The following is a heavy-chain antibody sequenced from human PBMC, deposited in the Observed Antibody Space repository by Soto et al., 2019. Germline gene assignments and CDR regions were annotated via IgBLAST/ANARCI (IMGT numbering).Heavy chain of an antibody. CDR1: GFTFSSYA. J-gene: IGHJ4*02. D-gene: IGHD6-13*01. CDR2: ISYDGSNK. Sequence: GGSLRLSCAASGFTFSSYAMHWVRQAPGKGLEWVAVISYDGSNKYYVDSVKGRFTISRDNSKNTLYLQMNSLRAEDTAVYYCAGLMYSSRRIRNLWGQGTLVTVSS. CDR3: AGLMYSSRRIRNL. V-gene: IGHV3-30-3*01.